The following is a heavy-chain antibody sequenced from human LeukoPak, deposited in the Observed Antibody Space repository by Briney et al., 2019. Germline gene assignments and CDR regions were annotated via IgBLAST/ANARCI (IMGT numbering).Heavy chain of an antibody. Sequence: SQTLSLTCTVSGGSISSGGYYWSWIRQHPGKGLEWIGCIYYSGSTYYNPSLKSRVTISVDTSKNQFSLKLSSVTAADTAVYYCARERAGTQRVSRAFDIWGQGTMVTVSS. V-gene: IGHV4-31*03. D-gene: IGHD6-19*01. CDR3: ARERAGTQRVSRAFDI. CDR1: GGSISSGGYY. CDR2: IYYSGST. J-gene: IGHJ3*02.